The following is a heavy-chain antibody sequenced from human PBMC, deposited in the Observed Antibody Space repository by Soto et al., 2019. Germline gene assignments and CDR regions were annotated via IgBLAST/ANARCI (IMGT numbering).Heavy chain of an antibody. Sequence: GVSPRVSCGASGFTFSSYAMGWVRQGPGKGLEWVAVVSIGGSTHYADSVRGRFTISRDNSKNTLSLQMNSLTAEDTAVYFCAKRRCAGGNLDGWCQGALVT. J-gene: IGHJ4*01. V-gene: IGHV3-23*01. CDR2: VSIGGST. CDR3: AKRRCAGGNLDG. CDR1: GFTFSSYA. D-gene: IGHD2-8*02.